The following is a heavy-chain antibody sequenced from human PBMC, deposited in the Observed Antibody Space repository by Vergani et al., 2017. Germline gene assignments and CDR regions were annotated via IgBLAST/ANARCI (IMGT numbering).Heavy chain of an antibody. J-gene: IGHJ4*02. CDR3: AKDTSTGGYYDF. CDR2: ISYDGSNK. CDR1: GFTFSSYG. Sequence: QVQLVESGGGVVQPGRSLRLSCAASGFTFSSYGMHWVRQAPGKGLEWVAVISYDGSNKYYADSVKGRFTISRDNSKNTLYLQMNSLRAEDTAVYYCAKDTSTGGYYDFWGQGTLVTVSS. D-gene: IGHD3-3*01. V-gene: IGHV3-30*18.